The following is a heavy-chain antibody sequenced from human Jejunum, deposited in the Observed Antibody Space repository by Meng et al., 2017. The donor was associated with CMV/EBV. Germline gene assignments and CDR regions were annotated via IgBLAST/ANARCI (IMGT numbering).Heavy chain of an antibody. CDR3: ARGGVSDYYYYGLDV. Sequence: FSFNNYRMRWVRQAPGKGLVWVARINRDGTLTTYADSVKGRFTFSRDNARATLYLQMNSLRGEDSAVYYCARGGVSDYYYYGLDVWGQGTTVTVSS. V-gene: IGHV3-74*01. CDR2: INRDGTLT. J-gene: IGHJ6*02. D-gene: IGHD3-10*01. CDR1: FSFNNYR.